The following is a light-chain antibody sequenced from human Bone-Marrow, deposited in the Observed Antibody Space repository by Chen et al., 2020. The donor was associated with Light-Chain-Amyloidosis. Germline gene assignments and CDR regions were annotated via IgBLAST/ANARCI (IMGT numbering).Light chain of an antibody. V-gene: IGLV6-57*01. J-gene: IGLJ3*02. CDR1: SGSIATTY. CDR2: EDD. CDR3: QSYQGSSQGV. Sequence: NFMLTQPPSVSESPGKTVIISCTRSSGSIATTYVQWYQQRPGSSPTTVIFEDDQRPSGVPDRFSGSIDRASTSASLTISGLKTGAEADYDCQSYQGSSQGVFGGGTKLTVL.